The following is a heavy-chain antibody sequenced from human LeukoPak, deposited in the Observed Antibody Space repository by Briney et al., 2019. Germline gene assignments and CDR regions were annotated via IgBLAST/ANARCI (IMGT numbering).Heavy chain of an antibody. V-gene: IGHV3-7*02. J-gene: IGHJ4*02. CDR2: IKPDGSEI. CDR3: TRSLDY. CDR1: GFTFRNFD. D-gene: IGHD2-15*01. Sequence: GGSLRLSCAASGFTFRNFDMNWVRQTPGKGLEWVANIKPDGSEIYYVDSVKGRFTISRDNAKNSLYLQMNSLRAEDTAVYYCTRSLDYWGQGTLVTVSS.